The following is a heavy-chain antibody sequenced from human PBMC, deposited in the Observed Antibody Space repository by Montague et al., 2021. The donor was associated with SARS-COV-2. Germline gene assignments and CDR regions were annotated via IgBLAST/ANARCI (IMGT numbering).Heavy chain of an antibody. V-gene: IGHV4-39*02. J-gene: IGHJ4*02. Sequence: SETRSLTCIVSGESIDSDTYYWGWIRQSPGKGLEWIGSLSSSGXTXYXXXXRXRVTISMDTSKNHFSLKVNSVTATDTAVYFCARPGSVSGWFYFDDWGQGTLVSVSS. CDR2: LSSSGXT. CDR3: ARPGSVSGWFYFDD. D-gene: IGHD6-19*01. CDR1: GESIDSDTYY.